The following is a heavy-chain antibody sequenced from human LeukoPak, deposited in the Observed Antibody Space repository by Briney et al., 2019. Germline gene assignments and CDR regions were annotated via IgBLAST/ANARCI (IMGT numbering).Heavy chain of an antibody. CDR3: ARDYGDF. CDR1: GFTFSSYW. CDR2: IKQDGSEK. D-gene: IGHD3-10*01. Sequence: PGGSLRLSCAASGFTFSSYWMIWVRQAPGKGLEWVANIKQDGSEKYYVDSVKRRFTISRDNAKNSLYLQMDRLRAEDAALYYFARDYGDFWGQGTLVTVSS. J-gene: IGHJ4*02. V-gene: IGHV3-7*01.